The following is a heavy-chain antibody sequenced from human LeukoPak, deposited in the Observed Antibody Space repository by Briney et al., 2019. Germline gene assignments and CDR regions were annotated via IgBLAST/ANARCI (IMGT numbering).Heavy chain of an antibody. Sequence: GESLRLSCAASGFSVSGIHMNWVRQAPVKNLEWVSGLYSGGATYYADSLGGRFTISRDPSKNTVYLQMNSLRAEDTAVYYCARDAYCSSTSCGVDYWGQGTLVTVSS. J-gene: IGHJ4*02. CDR2: LYSGGAT. CDR1: GFSVSGIH. V-gene: IGHV3-66*01. D-gene: IGHD2-2*01. CDR3: ARDAYCSSTSCGVDY.